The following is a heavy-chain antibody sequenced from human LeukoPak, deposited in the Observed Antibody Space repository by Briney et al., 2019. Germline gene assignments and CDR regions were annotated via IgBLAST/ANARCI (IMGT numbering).Heavy chain of an antibody. J-gene: IGHJ4*02. CDR3: TRESPDDYGDYVGLDY. CDR1: RFTFGDYA. Sequence: PGGSLRLSCTASRFTFGDYAMSWVRQAPGKGLEWVGFIRSKAYGGTTDYAASVKGRFTISRDDSKSIAYLQMNSLKTEDTAVYYCTRESPDDYGDYVGLDYWGQGTLVTVSS. V-gene: IGHV3-49*04. D-gene: IGHD4-17*01. CDR2: IRSKAYGGTT.